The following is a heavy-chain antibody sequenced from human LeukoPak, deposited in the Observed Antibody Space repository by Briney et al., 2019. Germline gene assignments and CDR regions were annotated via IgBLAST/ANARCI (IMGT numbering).Heavy chain of an antibody. V-gene: IGHV4-39*07. CDR3: ASTGHSSGYFGFDY. D-gene: IGHD3-22*01. J-gene: IGHJ4*02. Sequence: SETLSLTCTVSGGSISSSSYYWGWIRQPPGKGLEWIGSIYYSGSTYYNPSLKSRVTISVDTSKNQFSLKLSSVTAADTAVYYCASTGHSSGYFGFDYWGQGTLVTVSS. CDR2: IYYSGST. CDR1: GGSISSSSYY.